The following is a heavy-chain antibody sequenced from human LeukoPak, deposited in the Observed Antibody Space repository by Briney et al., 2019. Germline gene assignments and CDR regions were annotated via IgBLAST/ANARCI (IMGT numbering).Heavy chain of an antibody. Sequence: ASVKVSSKASGYTFTSYYMHWVRQAPGQGLEWMGIINPSGGSTSYAQKFQGRVTMTRDMSTSTVYMELSSLRSEDTAVYYCASSVEMATIDDYRGQGTLVTVSS. V-gene: IGHV1-46*01. D-gene: IGHD5-24*01. CDR2: INPSGGST. CDR1: GYTFTSYY. J-gene: IGHJ4*02. CDR3: ASSVEMATIDDY.